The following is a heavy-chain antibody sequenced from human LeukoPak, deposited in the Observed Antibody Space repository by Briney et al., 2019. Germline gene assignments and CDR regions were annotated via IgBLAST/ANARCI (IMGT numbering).Heavy chain of an antibody. Sequence: NPSETLSLTCTVSGGSIISYYWSWIRQPAGKGLEWIGRIYTSGSTNYNPSLRSRVTMSVDTPKNQFSLNLSSVTAADTAVYYCARDNNVWGSYRKFDPWGQGTLVTVSS. V-gene: IGHV4-4*07. CDR3: ARDNNVWGSYRKFDP. CDR1: GGSIISYY. J-gene: IGHJ5*02. CDR2: IYTSGST. D-gene: IGHD3-16*02.